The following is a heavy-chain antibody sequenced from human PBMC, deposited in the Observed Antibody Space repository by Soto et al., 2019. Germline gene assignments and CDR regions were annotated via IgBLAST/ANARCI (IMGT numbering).Heavy chain of an antibody. CDR3: AREPLGGGVCYDHWLDP. J-gene: IGHJ5*02. CDR1: GYTFTSYA. CDR2: SNIGNGNT. Sequence: QVQLVQSGAEVKKPGASVRVSCRTSGYTFTSYAIHWVRQAPGQGLEWMAWSNIGNGNTKYSQKFQGRVTVSSDTSASTAYMELSSLRSEDTAVYYCAREPLGGGVCYDHWLDPWGQGTLVTVSS. V-gene: IGHV1-3*04. D-gene: IGHD2-21*02.